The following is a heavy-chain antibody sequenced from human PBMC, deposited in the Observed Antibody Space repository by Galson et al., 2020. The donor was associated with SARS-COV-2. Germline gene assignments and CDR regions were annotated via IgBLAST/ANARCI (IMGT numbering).Heavy chain of an antibody. CDR1: GGSFSNIY. J-gene: IGHJ6*02. Sequence: PSETLSLTCAVYGGSFSNIYWTWIRQPPEKGLEWIGEINHNAGTTYNPSLKSRVTISVDTSKNQFSLRVRSVTAADTAVYYCARGLMIGGSFYGMDVWGLGTTVTVSS. D-gene: IGHD3-22*01. CDR2: INHNAGT. CDR3: ARGLMIGGSFYGMDV. V-gene: IGHV4-34*01.